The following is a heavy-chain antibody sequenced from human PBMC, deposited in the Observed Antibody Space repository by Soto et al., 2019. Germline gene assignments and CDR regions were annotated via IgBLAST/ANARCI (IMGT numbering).Heavy chain of an antibody. CDR2: IWYDGSNK. Sequence: GGSLRLSCAASGFTFSSYGMHWVRQAPGKGLEWVAVIWYDGSNKYYADSVKGRFTISRDNSKNTLYLQMNSLRAEDTAVYYCARDRESHHHFAYWGQGTLVTVSS. CDR1: GFTFSSYG. J-gene: IGHJ4*02. V-gene: IGHV3-33*01. CDR3: ARDRESHHHFAY.